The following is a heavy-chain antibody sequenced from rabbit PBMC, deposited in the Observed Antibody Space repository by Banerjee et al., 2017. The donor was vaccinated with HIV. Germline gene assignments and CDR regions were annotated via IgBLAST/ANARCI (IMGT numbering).Heavy chain of an antibody. CDR1: GIDFSNYG. V-gene: IGHV1S7*01. J-gene: IGHJ3*01. D-gene: IGHD2-1*01. CDR3: ARDPMTPNTRLDL. CDR2: IYPDYGIT. Sequence: QLVESGGGLVTLGGSLKLSCKASGIDFSNYGISWVRQAPGKGLEWIGFIYPDYGITDYASWVNGRFTISLDNAQNTVFLQMTSLTAADTATYFCARDPMTPNTRLDLWGPGTLVTVS.